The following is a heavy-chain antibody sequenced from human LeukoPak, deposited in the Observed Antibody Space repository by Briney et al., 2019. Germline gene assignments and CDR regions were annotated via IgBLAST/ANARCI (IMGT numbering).Heavy chain of an antibody. CDR3: ASLAVAGLSEGY. D-gene: IGHD6-19*01. J-gene: IGHJ4*02. Sequence: SETLSLTCTVSGGSVSSDSYYWAWIRQPPGKGLEWIGSIYYSGSTYYNPSLKSRVTISVDTSRNQFSLKLSSVTAADTAVYYCASLAVAGLSEGYWGQGTLVIVSS. CDR1: GGSVSSDSYY. CDR2: IYYSGST. V-gene: IGHV4-39*01.